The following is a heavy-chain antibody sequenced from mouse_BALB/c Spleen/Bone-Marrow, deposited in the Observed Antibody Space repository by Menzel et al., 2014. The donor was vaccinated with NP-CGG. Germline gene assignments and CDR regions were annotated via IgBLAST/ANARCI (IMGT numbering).Heavy chain of an antibody. CDR2: ISSGGNYT. CDR1: GFTFSSYA. Sequence: EVKLVESGGGLGKPGGSLKLSCAASGFTFSSYAMSWVRQTPEKRLEGVATISSGGNYTYYPDSVKGRFTISRDNAKNTLYLQMSSLRSEDTAMYYCARYYGSSYDYWGQGTTLTVSS. D-gene: IGHD1-1*01. CDR3: ARYYGSSYDY. J-gene: IGHJ2*01. V-gene: IGHV5-9-3*01.